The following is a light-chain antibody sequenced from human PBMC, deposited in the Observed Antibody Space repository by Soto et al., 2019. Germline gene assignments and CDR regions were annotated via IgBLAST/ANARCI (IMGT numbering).Light chain of an antibody. CDR3: SSYTSTSTYV. J-gene: IGLJ1*01. CDR2: EVS. CDR1: SSDVGGYNH. Sequence: QSALTQPASVSGSPGQSITISCTGTSSDVGGYNHVSWYQQHPGKAPKLMISEVSNRPSGASNRFSGSKSGNTASLTISGLQADDEADYYCSSYTSTSTYVFGTGTKVTVL. V-gene: IGLV2-14*01.